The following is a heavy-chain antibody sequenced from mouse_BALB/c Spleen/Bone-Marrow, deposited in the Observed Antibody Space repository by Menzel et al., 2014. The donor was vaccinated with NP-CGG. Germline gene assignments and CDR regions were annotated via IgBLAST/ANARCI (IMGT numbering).Heavy chain of an antibody. D-gene: IGHD4-1*01. CDR2: ISSGSSTI. J-gene: IGHJ2*01. V-gene: IGHV5-17*02. CDR1: GFTFSSFG. CDR3: TRGGNWDDFDY. Sequence: EVMLVESGGGLVQPGGSRKLSCAASGFTFSSFGMLWVRQTPEQGLEWVAYISSGSSTIYYADTVKGRFTISRDNPNNALFLEVSSLRSEDTAMYYCTRGGNWDDFDYWGQGTTLTVSS.